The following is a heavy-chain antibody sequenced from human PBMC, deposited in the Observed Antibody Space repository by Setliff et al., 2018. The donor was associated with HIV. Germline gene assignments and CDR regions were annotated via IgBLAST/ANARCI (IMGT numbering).Heavy chain of an antibody. D-gene: IGHD6-19*01. CDR3: ARVAVPGLAYLPH. Sequence: GASVKVSCKASGGTFSSYAISWVRQAPGQGLEWMGGISPSGGATAYAQKFQGRLTMTSDTSTSTVYMELSSLRSEDTAVFYCARVAVPGLAYLPHWGQGTLVTVSS. J-gene: IGHJ1*01. V-gene: IGHV1-69*05. CDR1: GGTFSSYA. CDR2: ISPSGGAT.